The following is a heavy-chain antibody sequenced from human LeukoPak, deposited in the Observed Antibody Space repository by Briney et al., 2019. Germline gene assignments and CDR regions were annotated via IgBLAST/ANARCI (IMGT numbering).Heavy chain of an antibody. CDR3: AREGYYDSSGYYPEIDY. Sequence: GGSLRLSCAASGFTFSSYWMHWVRQAPGKGLVWVSRINSDGSSTSYADSVKGRFTISRDNAKNSLYLQMNSLRAEDTAVYYCAREGYYDSSGYYPEIDYWGQGTLVTVSS. CDR2: INSDGSST. D-gene: IGHD3-22*01. J-gene: IGHJ4*02. CDR1: GFTFSSYW. V-gene: IGHV3-74*01.